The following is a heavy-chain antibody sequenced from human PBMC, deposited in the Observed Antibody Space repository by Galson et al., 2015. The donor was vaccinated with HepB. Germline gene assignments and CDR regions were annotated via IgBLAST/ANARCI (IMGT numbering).Heavy chain of an antibody. D-gene: IGHD2-15*01. Sequence: SLRLSCAASGFTFSDYYMSWIRQAPGKGLEWVSYISSSGSTIYYADSVKGRFTISRDNAKNSLYLQMNSLRAEDTAVYYCARDRREGYCSGGSCPYYYMDVWGKGTTVTVSS. CDR2: ISSSGSTI. J-gene: IGHJ6*03. CDR1: GFTFSDYY. CDR3: ARDRREGYCSGGSCPYYYMDV. V-gene: IGHV3-11*01.